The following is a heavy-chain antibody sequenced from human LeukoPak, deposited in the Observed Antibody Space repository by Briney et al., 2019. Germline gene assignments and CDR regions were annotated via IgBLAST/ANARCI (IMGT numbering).Heavy chain of an antibody. J-gene: IGHJ4*02. V-gene: IGHV4-39*01. Sequence: PSETLSLTCTVSGGSISSSSYYWGWIRQPPGKGLEWIGSIYYSGSTYYNPSLKSRVTISVDTSKNQFSLKLSSVTAADTAVYYCARHPHPTAVDYWGQGTLVTVSS. CDR1: GGSISSSSYY. D-gene: IGHD4-17*01. CDR2: IYYSGST. CDR3: ARHPHPTAVDY.